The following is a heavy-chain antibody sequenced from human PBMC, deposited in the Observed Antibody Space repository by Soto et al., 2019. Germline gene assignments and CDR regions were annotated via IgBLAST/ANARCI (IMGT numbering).Heavy chain of an antibody. CDR1: GGTFTDYA. J-gene: IGHJ4*02. CDR2: IIPIFRSS. V-gene: IGHV1-69*13. D-gene: IGHD2-15*01. Sequence: SVKVSCKASGGTFTDYAFSWVRQAPGQGLEWMGGIIPIFRSSNFAQKFQGRLTIIADASAGTAYMELSSLRSDDTAIYYCAKDGGFQQHLFVFGLWGQGTLVTVAS. CDR3: AKDGGFQQHLFVFGL.